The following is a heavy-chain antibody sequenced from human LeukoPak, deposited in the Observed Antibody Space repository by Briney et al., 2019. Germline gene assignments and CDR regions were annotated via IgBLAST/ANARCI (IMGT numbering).Heavy chain of an antibody. CDR3: ARASTSFFDP. Sequence: SETLSPTCTVSGGSISSYYWSWIRQPPGKGLEWIGYIYYSGSTNYNPSLKSRVTISVDTSKNQFSLKLSSVTAADTAVYYCARASTSFFDPWGQGTLVTVSS. V-gene: IGHV4-59*01. D-gene: IGHD2-2*01. J-gene: IGHJ5*02. CDR1: GGSISSYY. CDR2: IYYSGST.